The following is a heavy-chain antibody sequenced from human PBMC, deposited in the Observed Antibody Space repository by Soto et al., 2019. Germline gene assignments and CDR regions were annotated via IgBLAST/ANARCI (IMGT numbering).Heavy chain of an antibody. Sequence: GGSLRLSCAASGFTFSSFSMNWVRQAPGKGLEWVSYISTSSSTIYYADSVKGRFTISRDNAKNSLYLQMNSLRAEDTAVYYCAREIWFGGYNLFDPWGQGTLVTVS. D-gene: IGHD3-10*01. CDR2: ISTSSSTI. V-gene: IGHV3-48*01. J-gene: IGHJ5*02. CDR1: GFTFSSFS. CDR3: AREIWFGGYNLFDP.